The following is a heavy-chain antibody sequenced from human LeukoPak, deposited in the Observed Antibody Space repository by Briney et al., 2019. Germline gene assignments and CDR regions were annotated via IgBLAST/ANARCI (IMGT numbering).Heavy chain of an antibody. J-gene: IGHJ1*01. D-gene: IGHD3-22*01. CDR2: IYYSGST. CDR1: GGSISSYY. CDR3: ARAIFHDSSGYYSSAEYFQH. Sequence: SETLSLTCTVSGGSISSYYWSWIRQPPGKGLEWIGYIYYSGSTNYNPSLKSRVTISVDTSKNQFSLKLSSVTAADTAVYYCARAIFHDSSGYYSSAEYFQHWGQGTLVTVSS. V-gene: IGHV4-59*01.